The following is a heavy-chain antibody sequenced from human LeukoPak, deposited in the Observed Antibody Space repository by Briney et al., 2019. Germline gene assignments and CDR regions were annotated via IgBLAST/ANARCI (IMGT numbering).Heavy chain of an antibody. CDR1: GGSISTYY. D-gene: IGHD6-25*01. Sequence: KPSETLSLTCTVSGGSISTYYWSWIRQPPGKGLEWIGYIYYSGSTNYNPSLKSRVTISVDTSKNQFSLNLTAVTATDTAVYYSARHDYYYYGMDVWGQGTTVTVSS. CDR3: ARHDYYYYGMDV. V-gene: IGHV4-59*08. J-gene: IGHJ6*02. CDR2: IYYSGST.